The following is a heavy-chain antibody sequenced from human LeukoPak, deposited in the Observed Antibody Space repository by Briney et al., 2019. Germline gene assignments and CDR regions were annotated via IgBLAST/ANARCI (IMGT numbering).Heavy chain of an antibody. J-gene: IGHJ3*02. Sequence: SETLSLTCAVSGGAIIGYYWNWIRQPPGKGPEWIGHIHHSGSTNYNPSLQSRVTISIDTPNQFSLKLNSVTAADTAIYYCARDDESDDHADFHIWGQGTMVTVSS. CDR2: IHHSGST. CDR1: GGAIIGYY. V-gene: IGHV4-59*01. D-gene: IGHD1-14*01. CDR3: ARDDESDDHADFHI.